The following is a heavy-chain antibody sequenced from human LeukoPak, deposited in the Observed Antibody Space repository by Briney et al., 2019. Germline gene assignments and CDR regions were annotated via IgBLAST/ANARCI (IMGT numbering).Heavy chain of an antibody. CDR1: GGSISSGGYY. CDR2: IYCSGST. J-gene: IGHJ4*02. Sequence: PSQTLSLTCTVSGGSISSGGYYWSWIRQHPGQGLEWIGYIYCSGSTYYNPSLKSRVTISVDTSKNQFSLKLSSVTAADTAVYYCARAQAVPYYFDYWGQGTLVTVSS. D-gene: IGHD6-25*01. V-gene: IGHV4-31*03. CDR3: ARAQAVPYYFDY.